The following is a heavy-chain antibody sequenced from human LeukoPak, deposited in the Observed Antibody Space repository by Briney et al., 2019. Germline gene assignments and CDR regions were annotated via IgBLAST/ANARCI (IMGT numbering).Heavy chain of an antibody. CDR3: AKDIGWELKDYFDY. V-gene: IGHV3-7*03. CDR2: IKQDNIER. D-gene: IGHD1-26*01. CDR1: GFSFSNYW. J-gene: IGHJ4*02. Sequence: GGSLRLSCAASGFSFSNYWMAWVRQGPGQGPEWVANIKQDNIERRYLDSVKGRFTISRDNAKNSLYLQMNSLRAEDTALYYCAKDIGWELKDYFDYWGQGTLVTVSS.